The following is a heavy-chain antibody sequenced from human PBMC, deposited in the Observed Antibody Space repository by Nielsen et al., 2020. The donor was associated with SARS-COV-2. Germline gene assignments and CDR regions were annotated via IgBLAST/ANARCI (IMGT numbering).Heavy chain of an antibody. D-gene: IGHD2-2*01. V-gene: IGHV3-23*01. CDR3: AKELSTSYCSDATCLNSFDP. Sequence: GGSLRLSCAASGFTFGRHAMSWVRQAPGKGLEWVSLIGTSGGSTYYADSVKGRFSISRDNSKNTLYLQMNSLRAEDTAVYYCAKELSTSYCSDATCLNSFDPWGQGTLVTVSS. CDR2: IGTSGGST. CDR1: GFTFGRHA. J-gene: IGHJ5*02.